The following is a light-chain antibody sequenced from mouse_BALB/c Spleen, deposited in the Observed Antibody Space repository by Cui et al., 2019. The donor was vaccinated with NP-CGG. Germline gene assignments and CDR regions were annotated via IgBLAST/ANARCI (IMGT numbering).Light chain of an antibody. Sequence: QAVVTQESALTTSPGETVTLTCRSSTGAITTSNYANWVQENPDHLFTGLIAGTNNRAPGVPARFSGSLIGDKAALTITGAQTEDEAIYFCALWYSNHWVFGGGTKLTVL. CDR3: ALWYSNHWV. CDR2: GTN. J-gene: IGLJ1*01. CDR1: TGAITTSNY. V-gene: IGLV1*01.